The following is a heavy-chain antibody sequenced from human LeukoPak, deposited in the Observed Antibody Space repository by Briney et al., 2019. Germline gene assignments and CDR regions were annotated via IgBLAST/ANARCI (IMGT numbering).Heavy chain of an antibody. CDR2: ISKDGSST. V-gene: IGHV3-74*01. CDR1: GFTFSSYW. Sequence: PGGSLRLSCAASGFTFSSYWMHWVRQAPGKGLVWVSRISKDGSSTYYADSVKGRFTISRDNAKNTLYLQTNSLRAEDTAVYYCARDEVGVGATHDYWGQGTLVTVSS. D-gene: IGHD1-26*01. CDR3: ARDEVGVGATHDY. J-gene: IGHJ4*02.